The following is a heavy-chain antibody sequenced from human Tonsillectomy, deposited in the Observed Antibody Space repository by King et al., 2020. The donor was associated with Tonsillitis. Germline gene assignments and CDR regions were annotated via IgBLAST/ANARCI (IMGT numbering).Heavy chain of an antibody. V-gene: IGHV4-38-2*02. CDR1: GYSISSGYY. D-gene: IGHD4-23*01. CDR3: ARDRSGDYGGGREDDYFDY. Sequence: QLQESGPGLVKPSETLSLTCTVSGYSISSGYYWGWIRQSPGKGLEWIGSIHHSGTTYNNPSLKSRVTISVDTSKNQFSLKLTSVTAADTAVYYCARDRSGDYGGGREDDYFDYWGQGTLVTVSS. CDR2: IHHSGTT. J-gene: IGHJ4*02.